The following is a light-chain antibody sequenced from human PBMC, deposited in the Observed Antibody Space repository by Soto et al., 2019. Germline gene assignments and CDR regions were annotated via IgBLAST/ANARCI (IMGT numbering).Light chain of an antibody. Sequence: DIQMTKSPSSLSASVGDRVTITCRASQSISSYLNWYQQKPGKAPKLLIYAASSLQSGAPSRFSGSGSGTDFTLTISSLQPEDFATYYCQQSYSTPPNTFGQGTRLEMK. CDR1: QSISSY. CDR2: AAS. CDR3: QQSYSTPPNT. V-gene: IGKV1-39*01. J-gene: IGKJ5*01.